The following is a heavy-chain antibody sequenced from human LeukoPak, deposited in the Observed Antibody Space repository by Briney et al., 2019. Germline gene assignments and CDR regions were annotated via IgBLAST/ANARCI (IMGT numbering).Heavy chain of an antibody. J-gene: IGHJ4*02. D-gene: IGHD4/OR15-4a*01. CDR2: IGTADDT. Sequence: PGGSLRLSCAASGFTFSSHDMHWVRQATGKGLEWVSAIGTADDTYYAGSVEGRFTISREDAWNSVYLQLNNLRAGDTAVYYCARDRPGAQGFDYWGQGTLVTVSS. CDR1: GFTFSSHD. V-gene: IGHV3-13*01. CDR3: ARDRPGAQGFDY.